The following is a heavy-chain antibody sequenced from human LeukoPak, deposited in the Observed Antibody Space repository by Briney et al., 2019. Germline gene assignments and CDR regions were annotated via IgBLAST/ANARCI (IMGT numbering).Heavy chain of an antibody. Sequence: ASVKVSCKASGGTFSSYAISWVRQAPGQGLEWMGGIIPIFGTANYAQKFQGRVTITADKSTSTAYMELSSLRSEDTAVYYCATTGYGDGGHYFDYWGQGTLVTVSS. CDR1: GGTFSSYA. J-gene: IGHJ4*02. CDR2: IIPIFGTA. V-gene: IGHV1-69*06. CDR3: ATTGYGDGGHYFDY. D-gene: IGHD4-17*01.